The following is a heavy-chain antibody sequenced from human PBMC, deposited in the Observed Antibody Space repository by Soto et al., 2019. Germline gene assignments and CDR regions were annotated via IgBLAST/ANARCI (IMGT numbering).Heavy chain of an antibody. CDR3: AKDPGGDYDYVWGSYRPSNMGYGMDV. D-gene: IGHD3-16*02. CDR2: ISGSGGST. J-gene: IGHJ6*02. CDR1: GFTFSSYA. V-gene: IGHV3-23*01. Sequence: GGSLRLSCAASGFTFSSYAMSWVRQAPGKGLEWVSAISGSGGSTYYADSVKGRFTISRDNSKNTLYLQMNSLRAEDTAVYYCAKDPGGDYDYVWGSYRPSNMGYGMDVWGQGTTVTVSS.